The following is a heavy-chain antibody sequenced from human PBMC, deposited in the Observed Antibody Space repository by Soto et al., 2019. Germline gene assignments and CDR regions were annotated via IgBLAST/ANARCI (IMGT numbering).Heavy chain of an antibody. CDR2: ISGSGGST. CDR3: ANRPYSSGWYY. J-gene: IGHJ4*02. CDR1: GFTFSSYA. V-gene: IGHV3-23*01. Sequence: GGSLRLSCAASGFTFSSYAMSWVRQAPGKGLEWVSAISGSGGSTYYADSVKGRFTISRDNSKNTLYLQMNSLRAEDTAVYYCANRPYSSGWYYWGQGTLVTVSS. D-gene: IGHD6-19*01.